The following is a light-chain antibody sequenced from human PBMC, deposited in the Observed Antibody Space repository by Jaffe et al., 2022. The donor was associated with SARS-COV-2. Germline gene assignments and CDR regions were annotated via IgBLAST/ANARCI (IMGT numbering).Light chain of an antibody. CDR1: QPISSW. J-gene: IGKJ2*01. CDR2: KAS. Sequence: DIQMTQSPSTLSASVGDIVTITCRASQPISSWLAWYQQKPGKAPKLLIYKASLLDSGVPLRFSGSGSGTEFTLSISGLQPDDFATYYCQQYSSQMYTFGQGTKLEIK. V-gene: IGKV1-5*03. CDR3: QQYSSQMYT.